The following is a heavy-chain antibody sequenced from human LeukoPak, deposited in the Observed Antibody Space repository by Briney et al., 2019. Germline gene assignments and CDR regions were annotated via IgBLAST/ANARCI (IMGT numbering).Heavy chain of an antibody. J-gene: IGHJ4*02. CDR3: ARDGLYFYDGSGYEY. D-gene: IGHD3-22*01. Sequence: PGGSLRLSCAASGFTFSNYWMSWVRQAPGKGLEWVANIKQDGNEKYYVDSVKGRFTISRDNAKNSLYLQMNSLRAEDTAVYYCARDGLYFYDGSGYEYWGQGTLVTVSS. V-gene: IGHV3-7*01. CDR1: GFTFSNYW. CDR2: IKQDGNEK.